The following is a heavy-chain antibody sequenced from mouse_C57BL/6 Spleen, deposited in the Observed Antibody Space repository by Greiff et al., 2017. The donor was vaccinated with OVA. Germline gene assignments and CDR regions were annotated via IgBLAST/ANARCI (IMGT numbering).Heavy chain of an antibody. CDR3: ASTGSNSYYAMDY. J-gene: IGHJ4*01. V-gene: IGHV1-63*01. Sequence: QVQLQQSGAELVRPGTSVKMSCKASGYTFTNYWIGWAKQRPGHGLEWIGDIYPGGGYTNYNEKFKGKATLTADKSSSTAYMQFSSLTSEDSAIYYCASTGSNSYYAMDYWGQGTSVTVSS. CDR1: GYTFTNYW. CDR2: IYPGGGYT. D-gene: IGHD2-5*01.